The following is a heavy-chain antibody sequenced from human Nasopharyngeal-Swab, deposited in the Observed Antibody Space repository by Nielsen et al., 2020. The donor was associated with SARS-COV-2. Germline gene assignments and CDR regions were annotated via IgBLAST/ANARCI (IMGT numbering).Heavy chain of an antibody. CDR3: ARTAGYYYMDV. V-gene: IGHV4-39*07. CDR1: GGSISGSSYY. J-gene: IGHJ6*03. Sequence: SETLSLTCTVSGGSISGSSYYWGCIRQPPGKGLEWIGSIYYSGSTYYNPALKSRVTISVDTSKNQFSLKLSSVTAADTAVYYCARTAGYYYMDVWGKGTTVTVSS. CDR2: IYYSGST. D-gene: IGHD6-13*01.